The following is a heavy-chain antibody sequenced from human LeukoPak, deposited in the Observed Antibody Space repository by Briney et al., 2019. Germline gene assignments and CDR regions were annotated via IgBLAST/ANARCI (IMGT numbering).Heavy chain of an antibody. J-gene: IGHJ6*03. CDR3: ARDSTIFGVVIPSYYYYMDV. CDR1: GGSISSSSYY. V-gene: IGHV4-39*07. CDR2: IYYSGST. Sequence: SETLSLTCTVSGGSISSSSYYWGWIRQPPGKGLEWIGSIYYSGSTYYNPSLKSRVTISVDTSKNQFSLKLSSVTAADTAVYYCARDSTIFGVVIPSYYYYMDVWGKGTTVTVSS. D-gene: IGHD3-3*01.